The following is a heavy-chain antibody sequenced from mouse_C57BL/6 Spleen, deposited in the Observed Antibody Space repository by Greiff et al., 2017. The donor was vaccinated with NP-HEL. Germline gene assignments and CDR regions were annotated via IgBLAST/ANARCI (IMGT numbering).Heavy chain of an antibody. D-gene: IGHD2-4*01. V-gene: IGHV7-3*01. CDR1: GFTFTDYY. CDR3: ARSYDYDVLYDAMDY. J-gene: IGHJ4*01. CDR2: IRNKANGYTT. Sequence: EVKLVESGGGLVQPGGSLSLSCAASGFTFTDYYMSWVRQPPGKALEWLGFIRNKANGYTTEYSASVKGRFTISRDNSQSILYLQMNALRAEDSATYYCARSYDYDVLYDAMDYWGQGTSVTVSS.